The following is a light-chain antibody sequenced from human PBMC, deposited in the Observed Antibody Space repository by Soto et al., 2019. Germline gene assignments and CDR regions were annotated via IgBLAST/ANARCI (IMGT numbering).Light chain of an antibody. Sequence: QSALTQPASVSGSPGQSITISCTGTSSDVGTYDLVSWYQQHPGEAPKLLTSEVTERPSGVSIRFSGSKSHYTASLTISGRQAEDEADYYCSSYAGRGVGVFGGGTKLTVL. V-gene: IGLV2-23*02. J-gene: IGLJ2*01. CDR3: SSYAGRGVGV. CDR2: EVT. CDR1: SSDVGTYDL.